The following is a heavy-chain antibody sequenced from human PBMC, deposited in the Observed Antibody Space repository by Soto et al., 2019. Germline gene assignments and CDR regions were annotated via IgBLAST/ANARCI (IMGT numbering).Heavy chain of an antibody. CDR3: ARDNLAVAGTPLDYYYYMDV. CDR2: TYYRSKWYN. D-gene: IGHD6-19*01. CDR1: GDSVSSNSAA. V-gene: IGHV6-1*01. J-gene: IGHJ6*03. Sequence: SQTLSLTCAISGDSVSSNSAAWNWIRQSPSRGLEWLGRTYYRSKWYNDYAVSVKSRITINPDTSKNQFSLQLNSVTPEDTAVYYCARDNLAVAGTPLDYYYYMDVWGKGTTVTGSS.